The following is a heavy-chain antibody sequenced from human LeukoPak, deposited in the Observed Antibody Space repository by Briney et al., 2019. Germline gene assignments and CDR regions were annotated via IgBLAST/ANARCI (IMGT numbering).Heavy chain of an antibody. V-gene: IGHV4-4*07. J-gene: IGHJ5*02. CDR1: GGSISSYY. Sequence: SETLSLTCTVSGGSISSYYWSWIRQPAGKGLGWIGRIYTSGSTNYNPSLKSRVTMSVDTSKNQFSLKLSSVTAADTAVYYCARDWFGGSSWYGNWFDPLGPGNPGHRLL. D-gene: IGHD6-13*01. CDR2: IYTSGST. CDR3: ARDWFGGSSWYGNWFDP.